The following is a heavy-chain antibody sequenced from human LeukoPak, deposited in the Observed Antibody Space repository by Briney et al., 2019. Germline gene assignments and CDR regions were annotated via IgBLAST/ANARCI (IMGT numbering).Heavy chain of an antibody. Sequence: NTSETLSLTCTVSGGSISSTSYYWGWIRQPPGKGLEWIGTINYSGSTYYNPSLKSRVTISADTSKHQFSLKLSSVTAAARAVYCCAPVSTHGSRGSWFDPWGQGTLVTVSS. CDR2: INYSGST. J-gene: IGHJ5*02. CDR1: GGSISSTSYY. CDR3: APVSTHGSRGSWFDP. V-gene: IGHV4-39*01. D-gene: IGHD1-26*01.